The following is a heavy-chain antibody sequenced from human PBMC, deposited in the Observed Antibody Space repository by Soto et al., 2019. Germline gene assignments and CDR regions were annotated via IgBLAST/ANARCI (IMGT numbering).Heavy chain of an antibody. J-gene: IGHJ6*02. V-gene: IGHV4-59*01. CDR1: GGSISSYY. CDR2: LSYSGST. D-gene: IGHD2-8*01. CDR3: ARVKGVGSYYYGTDV. Sequence: PSETLALSSTVSGGSISSYYWGWIRQPPRKGLEWIGYLSYSGSTKYNPSLKSRVPISVDTSKIQFSLKLSSVTAANTALYYCARVKGVGSYYYGTDVRRQGNTVPASS.